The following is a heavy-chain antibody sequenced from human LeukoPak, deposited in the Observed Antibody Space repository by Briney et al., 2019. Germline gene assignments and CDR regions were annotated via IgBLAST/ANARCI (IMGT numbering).Heavy chain of an antibody. CDR1: GFRLSHSG. J-gene: IGHJ1*01. CDR3: ARSSAGHHRGLL. CDR2: IWYDESGK. Sequence: PGGSLRLSCAASGFRLSHSGMHWVRQAPGKGLEWVAVIWYDESGKIYADSVKGRFTISRDIFENTLYLQMNSLRAEDTGLYYCARSSAGHHRGLLWGRGTLVIVSS. D-gene: IGHD1-14*01. V-gene: IGHV3-33*01.